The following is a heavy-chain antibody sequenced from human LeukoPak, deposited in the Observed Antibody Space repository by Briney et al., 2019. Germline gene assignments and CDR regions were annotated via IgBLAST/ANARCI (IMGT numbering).Heavy chain of an antibody. CDR2: IYTSGST. V-gene: IGHV4-4*09. D-gene: IGHD7-27*01. CDR1: GVSIIDHD. J-gene: IGHJ4*02. CDR3: SRLKPHYLGTFDS. Sequence: SETLSLTCTVSGVSIIDHDWSWIRQPPGKGLEWIGNIYTSGSTYFNPSLKSRVAISVDTSKNQFSLNLTSVTAADTAMFYFSRLKPHYLGTFDSWGQGALVTVSS.